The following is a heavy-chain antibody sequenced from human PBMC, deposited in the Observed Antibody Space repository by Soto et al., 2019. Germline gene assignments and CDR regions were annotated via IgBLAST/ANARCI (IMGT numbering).Heavy chain of an antibody. D-gene: IGHD5-12*01. CDR3: AKDGGSGYDPRQGMDV. Sequence: QVQLVESGGGVVQPGRSLRLSCAASGFTFSSYGMHWVRQAPGKGLEWVAVISYDGSNKYYADSVKGRFTISRDNSKNTRYLQMTSLRAEDTDVYYCAKDGGSGYDPRQGMDVWGQGTTVTVSS. J-gene: IGHJ6*02. CDR2: ISYDGSNK. CDR1: GFTFSSYG. V-gene: IGHV3-30*18.